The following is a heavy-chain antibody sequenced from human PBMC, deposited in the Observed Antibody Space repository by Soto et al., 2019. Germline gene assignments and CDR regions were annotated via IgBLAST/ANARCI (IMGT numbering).Heavy chain of an antibody. CDR2: ISSSSSTI. CDR1: GFTFSSYS. CDR3: ARDMGYGLFDY. J-gene: IGHJ4*02. D-gene: IGHD5-18*01. V-gene: IGHV3-48*01. Sequence: EVQLVESGGGLVQPGGSLRLSCAASGFTFSSYSMNWVRQAPGKGLEWVSYISSSSSTIYYADSVKGRFTISRDNAKNSLVLQMNSLGVEGAAVFYFARDMGYGLFDYWGQVTLVTVAS.